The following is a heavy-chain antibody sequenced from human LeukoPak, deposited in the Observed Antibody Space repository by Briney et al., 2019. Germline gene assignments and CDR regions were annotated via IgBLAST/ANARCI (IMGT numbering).Heavy chain of an antibody. CDR2: ISYDGGNK. CDR3: ARDYYDSGSTPDY. J-gene: IGHJ4*02. Sequence: GGSLRLPCAASGFTSRNYGMHWVRQAPGKGLEWVAVISYDGGNKYYADSVKGRFSISRDNTKNTLYLQMNSLRTEDTAVYYCARDYYDSGSTPDYWGQGTLVTVSS. D-gene: IGHD3-10*01. CDR1: GFTSRNYG. V-gene: IGHV3-30*03.